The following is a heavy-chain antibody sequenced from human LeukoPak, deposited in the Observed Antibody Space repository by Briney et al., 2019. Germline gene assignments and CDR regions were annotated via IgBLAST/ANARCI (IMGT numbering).Heavy chain of an antibody. Sequence: GASVKVSCKASGYTFTSYYMHWVRQAPGQGLEWMGIINPSGGSTSYAQKFQGRVTMTRDTSTSTVYMELSSLRSEDTAVYYCARDRAAVPAATRAYYYYYGMDVWGQGTTVTVSS. CDR3: ARDRAAVPAATRAYYYYYGMDV. V-gene: IGHV1-46*01. D-gene: IGHD2-2*01. CDR2: INPSGGST. J-gene: IGHJ6*02. CDR1: GYTFTSYY.